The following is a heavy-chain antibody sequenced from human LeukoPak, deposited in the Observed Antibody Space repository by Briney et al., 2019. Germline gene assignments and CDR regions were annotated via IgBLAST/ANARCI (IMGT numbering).Heavy chain of an antibody. V-gene: IGHV3-53*05. CDR3: AKLIRRFDP. CDR1: EFSVSSYY. D-gene: IGHD2-8*01. Sequence: GGSLRLSCTVSEFSVSSYYMNWVRQAPGKGLEWVSLIYADGRTDYADSVKGRFTISRDNSKNTLYLQMNSLRAEDTAVYYCAKLIRRFDPWGQGTLVTVSS. CDR2: IYADGRT. J-gene: IGHJ5*02.